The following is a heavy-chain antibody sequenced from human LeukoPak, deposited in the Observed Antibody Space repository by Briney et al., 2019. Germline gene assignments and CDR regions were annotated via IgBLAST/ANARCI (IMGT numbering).Heavy chain of an antibody. J-gene: IGHJ3*02. D-gene: IGHD4-23*01. CDR2: IYYSGST. CDR3: ASEHDYGGEVDAFDI. CDR1: GGSISSYY. Sequence: SETLSLTCTVSGGSISSYYWSWIRQPPGKGLEWIGYIYYSGSTNYNPSLKSRVTISVDTSKNQFSLKLSSVTAADTAVYYCASEHDYGGEVDAFDIWGQGTTVTVSS. V-gene: IGHV4-59*01.